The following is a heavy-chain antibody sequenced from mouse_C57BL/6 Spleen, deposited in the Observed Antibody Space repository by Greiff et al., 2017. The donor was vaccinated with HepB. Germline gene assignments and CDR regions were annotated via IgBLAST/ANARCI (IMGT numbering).Heavy chain of an antibody. D-gene: IGHD1-1*01. V-gene: IGHV1-42*01. CDR1: GYSFTGYY. Sequence: VQLQQSGPELVKPGASVKISCKASGYSFTGYYMNWVKQSPEKSLEWIGEINPSTGGTTYNQKFKAKATLTVDKSASTAYMQLKSLTSEDSAVYYCASGNYWGQGTSVTVSS. J-gene: IGHJ4*01. CDR2: INPSTGGT. CDR3: ASGNY.